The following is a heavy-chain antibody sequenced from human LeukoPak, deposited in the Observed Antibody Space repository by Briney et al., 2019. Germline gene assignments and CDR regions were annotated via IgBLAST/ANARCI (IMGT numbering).Heavy chain of an antibody. CDR3: ARVRGWGYYYYMDV. J-gene: IGHJ6*03. D-gene: IGHD3-10*01. CDR2: INHSGST. CDR1: GGSFSGYY. V-gene: IGHV4-34*01. Sequence: PSETLSLTCAVYGGSFSGYYWSWIRQPPGKGLERIGEINHSGSTNYNPSLKSRVTISVDTSKNQFSLKLSSVTAADTAVYYCARVRGWGYYYYMDVWGKGTTVTISS.